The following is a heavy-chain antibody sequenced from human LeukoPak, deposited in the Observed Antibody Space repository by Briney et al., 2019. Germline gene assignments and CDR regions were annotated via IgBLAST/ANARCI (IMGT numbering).Heavy chain of an antibody. J-gene: IGHJ4*02. Sequence: GGSLRLSCAASGFTLSSYEMNWVRQAPGKGLEWVSDISSSGSTIDYADSVKGRFTISRDNAKNSLYLQMNSLRAEDTAVYFCAKAGPGFGFDSWGQGTLVTVSS. V-gene: IGHV3-48*03. CDR3: AKAGPGFGFDS. CDR1: GFTLSSYE. D-gene: IGHD3-10*01. CDR2: ISSSGSTI.